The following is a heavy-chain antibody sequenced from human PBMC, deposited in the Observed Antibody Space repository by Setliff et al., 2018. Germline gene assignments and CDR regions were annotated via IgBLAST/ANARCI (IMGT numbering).Heavy chain of an antibody. CDR3: ARAGMASINRKGVFEY. D-gene: IGHD3-10*01. CDR2: INTGGGSA. V-gene: IGHV1-46*01. J-gene: IGHJ4*02. CDR1: GDTFSTYA. Sequence: ASVKVSCKASGDTFSTYALSWVRQAPGQGLEWMGTINTGGGSASIVDQFQGRVTMTRDTSTSTVYMEFSSLRSEDTAVYYCARAGMASINRKGVFEYWGQGTLVTVSS.